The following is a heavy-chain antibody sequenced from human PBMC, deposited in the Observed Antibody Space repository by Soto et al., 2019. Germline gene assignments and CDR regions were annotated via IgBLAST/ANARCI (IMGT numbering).Heavy chain of an antibody. D-gene: IGHD3-9*01. CDR2: IYDSGSP. V-gene: IGHV4-59*01. Sequence: PSETLSLTCIISGGSISVYYWSWIRHSPGQELERIGYIYDSGSPYYNPSLKTRVTISADTSKNHISLKLTSPTAADTAVYFCAGGVGSSPQRYRGRGTLVTVSS. CDR3: AGGVGSSPQRY. CDR1: GGSISVYY. J-gene: IGHJ4*02.